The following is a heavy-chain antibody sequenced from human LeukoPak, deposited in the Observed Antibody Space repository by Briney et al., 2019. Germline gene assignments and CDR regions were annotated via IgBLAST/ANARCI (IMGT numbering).Heavy chain of an antibody. V-gene: IGHV1-46*01. J-gene: IGHJ6*03. CDR3: ARDSRTTYYDFWSGYHYYYYMDV. CDR2: INPSGGST. Sequence: ASVKVSCKASGYTFTSYYMHWVRQAPGQGLEWMGIINPSGGSTSYAQKFQGRVTMTRDMSTSTVYMELSSLRSEDTAVYYCARDSRTTYYDFWSGYHYYYYMDVWGKGTTVTVSS. D-gene: IGHD3-3*01. CDR1: GYTFTSYY.